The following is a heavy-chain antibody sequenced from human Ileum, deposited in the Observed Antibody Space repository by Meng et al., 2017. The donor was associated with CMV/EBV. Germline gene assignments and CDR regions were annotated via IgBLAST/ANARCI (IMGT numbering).Heavy chain of an antibody. CDR2: IYSGGST. CDR1: GFTVSSNY. V-gene: IGHV3-66*02. J-gene: IGHJ4*02. Sequence: ETLSLTCAASGFTVSSNYMSWVRQAPGKGLEWVSVIYSGGSTYYADSVKGRFTISRDNSKNTLYLQMNSLRAEDTAVYYCASSRVGQPYYWGQGTLVTVSS. CDR3: ASSRVGQPYY. D-gene: IGHD3-16*01.